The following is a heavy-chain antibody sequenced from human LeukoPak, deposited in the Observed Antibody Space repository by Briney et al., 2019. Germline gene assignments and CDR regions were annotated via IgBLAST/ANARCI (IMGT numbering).Heavy chain of an antibody. D-gene: IGHD3-22*01. J-gene: IGHJ4*02. CDR3: AISYYDSSGYFDY. V-gene: IGHV3-21*01. CDR1: GFTFSSYS. CDR2: ISSSSSCI. Sequence: GGSLRLSCAASGFTFSSYSMNWVRQAPGKGLEWVSSISSSSSCIYYADSVKGRFTISRDNAKNSLYLQMNGLRAEDTAVYYCAISYYDSSGYFDYWGQGTLVTVSS.